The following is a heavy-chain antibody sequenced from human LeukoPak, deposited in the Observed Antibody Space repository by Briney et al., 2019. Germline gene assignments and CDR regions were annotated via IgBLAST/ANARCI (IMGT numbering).Heavy chain of an antibody. V-gene: IGHV1-69*04. CDR1: GGTFSSYA. D-gene: IGHD3-3*01. Sequence: SVKVSCKASGGTFSSYAISWVRQAPGQGLEWMGRIIPILGIANYAQKFQGRVMITADKSTSTAYMELSSLRSEDTAVYYCATARGSDFWSGPTSIDYWGQGTLVTVSS. J-gene: IGHJ4*02. CDR2: IIPILGIA. CDR3: ATARGSDFWSGPTSIDY.